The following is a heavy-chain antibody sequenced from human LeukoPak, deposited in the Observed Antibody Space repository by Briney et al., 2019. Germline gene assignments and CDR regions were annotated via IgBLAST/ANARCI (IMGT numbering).Heavy chain of an antibody. CDR3: ARDRPNYYGSNGHYYQRNGDH. V-gene: IGHV3-23*01. D-gene: IGHD3-22*01. Sequence: GGSLRLSCAASGFSFSIYAMSWGRQAAGKGREWVSSITSSGESTYYAGSVKGRFTISRDNSKNTVYLQMNSLRAEDTAVYYCARDRPNYYGSNGHYYQRNGDHWGQGTLVTVSS. CDR1: GFSFSIYA. J-gene: IGHJ5*02. CDR2: ITSSGEST.